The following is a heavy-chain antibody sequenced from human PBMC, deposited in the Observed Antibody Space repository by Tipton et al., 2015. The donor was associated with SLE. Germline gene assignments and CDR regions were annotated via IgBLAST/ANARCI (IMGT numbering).Heavy chain of an antibody. CDR1: GGSVSSGSYY. V-gene: IGHV4-39*07. CDR3: ARGDLDYGDYNY. J-gene: IGHJ4*02. Sequence: TLSLTCTVSGGSVSSGSYYWGWIRQPPGKGLEWIGSIYYSGSTYYNPSLKSRVTISVDTSKNQFSLKLSSVTAADTAVYYCARGDLDYGDYNYWGQGTLVTVSS. D-gene: IGHD4-17*01. CDR2: IYYSGST.